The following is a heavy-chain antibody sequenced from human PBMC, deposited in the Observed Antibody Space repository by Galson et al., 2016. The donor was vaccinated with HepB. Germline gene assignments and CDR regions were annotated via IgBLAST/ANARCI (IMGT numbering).Heavy chain of an antibody. Sequence: SVKVSCKASGYTFTSYGISWVRQAPGQGLEWMGWISAYNGNTNYAQKLQGRVTMTTDTSTSTAYMELRSLRSDDTAVYYCSRRSSATLNYYYNGRDVWGPETTVTVSS. CDR1: GYTFTSYG. V-gene: IGHV1-18*01. CDR3: SRRSSATLNYYYNGRDV. CDR2: ISAYNGNT. J-gene: IGHJ6*02. D-gene: IGHD5-12*01.